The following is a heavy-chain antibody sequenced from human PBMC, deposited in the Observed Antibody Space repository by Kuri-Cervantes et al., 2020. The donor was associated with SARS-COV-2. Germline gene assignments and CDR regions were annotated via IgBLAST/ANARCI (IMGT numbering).Heavy chain of an antibody. Sequence: GESLKISCAASGFTFSSYGMHWVRQAPGKGLEWVAVIWYDGSNKYYADSVKGRFTTSRDNSKNTLYLQMNSLRAEDTAVYYCASPQPSGYSYGHDAFDIWGQGTMVTVSS. CDR1: GFTFSSYG. D-gene: IGHD5-18*01. V-gene: IGHV3-33*01. CDR3: ASPQPSGYSYGHDAFDI. CDR2: IWYDGSNK. J-gene: IGHJ3*02.